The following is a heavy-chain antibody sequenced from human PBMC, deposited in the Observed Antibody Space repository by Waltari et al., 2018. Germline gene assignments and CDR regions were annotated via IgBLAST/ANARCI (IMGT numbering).Heavy chain of an antibody. Sequence: QVQLQESGPGLVKPSETLSRTCTVSGDSIRSHFWTWIRQPPGKGLEWIGYIYHTGSTSYNPSLRSGHTRSVDTSKHQFSLNLSSVTAADTAVYYCACRSRAAGYWGQGTLVTVSS. CDR1: GDSIRSHF. J-gene: IGHJ4*02. V-gene: IGHV4-59*11. CDR3: ACRSRAAGY. CDR2: IYHTGST. D-gene: IGHD2-15*01.